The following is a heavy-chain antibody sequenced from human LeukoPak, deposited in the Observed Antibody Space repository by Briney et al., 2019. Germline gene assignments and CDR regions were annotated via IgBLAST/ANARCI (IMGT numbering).Heavy chain of an antibody. J-gene: IGHJ4*02. D-gene: IGHD3-10*01. V-gene: IGHV3-23*01. CDR2: ISGSGGST. CDR3: AKGRAWFGELLDFDY. CDR1: GFPFSDYA. Sequence: GGSLRLSCTASGFPFSDYAMNWVRQAPGKGLEWASAISGSGGSTYYADSVKGRLTISRDNSKNTLYLQMNSLRAEDTAVYYCAKGRAWFGELLDFDYWGQGTLVTVSS.